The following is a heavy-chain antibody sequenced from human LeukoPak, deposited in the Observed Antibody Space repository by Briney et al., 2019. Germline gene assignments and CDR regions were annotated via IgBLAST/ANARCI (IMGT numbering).Heavy chain of an antibody. CDR3: ARQIENIASLDY. D-gene: IGHD2/OR15-2a*01. Sequence: GESLKISCKVSGYSFTTYWISWVRQMPGKGLEWMGRIDPTDSYTDHSPSFQGHVTISVDRSISTAYLQWSSLKAPDTAMYYCARQIENIASLDYRGQGTLVTVSS. CDR2: IDPTDSYT. CDR1: GYSFTTYW. V-gene: IGHV5-10-1*01. J-gene: IGHJ4*02.